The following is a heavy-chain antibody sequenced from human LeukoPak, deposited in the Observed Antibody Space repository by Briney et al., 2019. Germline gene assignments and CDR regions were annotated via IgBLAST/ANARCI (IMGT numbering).Heavy chain of an antibody. Sequence: SETLSLTCTVSGGSISSYYWSWIRQPPGKGLEWIGYIYYSGSTNYNPSFKSRVTISVDTSKNQFSLKLSSVTAADTAVYYCARGAQAWQLVPFDFWGQGALVAVSS. CDR3: ARGAQAWQLVPFDF. D-gene: IGHD6-13*01. J-gene: IGHJ4*02. V-gene: IGHV4-59*01. CDR2: IYYSGST. CDR1: GGSISSYY.